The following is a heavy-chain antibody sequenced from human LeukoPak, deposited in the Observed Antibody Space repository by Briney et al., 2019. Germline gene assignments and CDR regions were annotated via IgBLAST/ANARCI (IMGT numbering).Heavy chain of an antibody. CDR1: GYTFTGYY. CDR3: ARDGYGSGSYSHY. CDR2: INPNNGGT. D-gene: IGHD3-10*01. Sequence: ASVKVSCKASGYTFTGYYMHWVRQAPGQGLEWMGWINPNNGGTNYAQKFQGRVTMTRDTSKNQFSLKLSSVTAADTAVYYCARDGYGSGSYSHYWGQGALVTVSS. J-gene: IGHJ4*02. V-gene: IGHV1-2*02.